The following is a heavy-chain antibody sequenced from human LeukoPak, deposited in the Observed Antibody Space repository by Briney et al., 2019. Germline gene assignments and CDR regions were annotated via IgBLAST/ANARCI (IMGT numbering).Heavy chain of an antibody. Sequence: SETLSLTCTVSGGSISGYYWSWIRQPPGKGLEWIGYIYDSGSTHHNPSLRSRVTISVDTSKNQFSLKLTSVTAADTAVYYCARGGNWFDPWGQGTLVTVSS. CDR1: GGSISGYY. V-gene: IGHV4-59*01. CDR3: ARGGNWFDP. D-gene: IGHD2-15*01. CDR2: IYDSGST. J-gene: IGHJ5*02.